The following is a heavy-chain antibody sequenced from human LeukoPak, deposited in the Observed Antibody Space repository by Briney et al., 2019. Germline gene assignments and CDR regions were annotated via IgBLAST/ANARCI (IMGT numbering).Heavy chain of an antibody. CDR2: IHYNGNT. D-gene: IGHD3-10*01. V-gene: IGHV4-59*01. J-gene: IGHJ4*02. Sequence: SETLSLTCTVSGSMYNYYWSWIRQPPGEGLEWIGYIHYNGNTNYNPSLKSRVTMSLDTSENQVSLKLSSVTAADTAVYYCARVHRITMVRGVYFDYWGQGTLVTVSS. CDR3: ARVHRITMVRGVYFDY. CDR1: GSMYNYY.